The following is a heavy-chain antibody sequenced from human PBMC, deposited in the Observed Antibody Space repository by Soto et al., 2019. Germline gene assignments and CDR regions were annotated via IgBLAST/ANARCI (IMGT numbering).Heavy chain of an antibody. CDR1: GGSFSGYY. D-gene: IGHD2-2*01. Sequence: QVQLQQWGAGLLKPSETLSLTCAVYGGSFSGYYWSWIRQHPGKGLEWIGEINHSGSTNYNPSLKSRVTISVDTSENQFSRELSSVTAADTAVYYCASMATDCSSTSCPSEDFDLWGRGTLVTVSS. J-gene: IGHJ2*01. CDR2: INHSGST. CDR3: ASMATDCSSTSCPSEDFDL. V-gene: IGHV4-34*01.